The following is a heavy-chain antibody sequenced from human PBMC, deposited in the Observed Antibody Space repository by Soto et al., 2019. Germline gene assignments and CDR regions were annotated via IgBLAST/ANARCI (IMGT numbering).Heavy chain of an antibody. CDR3: ARDCSGGSCLDY. V-gene: IGHV3-30*04. CDR1: GFTFSSYA. D-gene: IGHD2-15*01. Sequence: QVQLVESGGGVVQPGRSLRLSCAASGFTFSSYAMHWVRQAPGKGLEWVAVISYDGSNQHYADSVKGRFTISRDNSKNTLYLQMNSLRDEDTAVYYCARDCSGGSCLDYWGQGTLVTVSS. CDR2: ISYDGSNQ. J-gene: IGHJ4*02.